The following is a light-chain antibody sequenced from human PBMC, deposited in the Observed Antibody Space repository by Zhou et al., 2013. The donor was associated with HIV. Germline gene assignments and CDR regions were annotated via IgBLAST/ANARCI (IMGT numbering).Light chain of an antibody. CDR1: HDVSTD. Sequence: DIEMTQSPSSLSASIGSTVSISCRASHDVSTDLNWYQLKSGKAPKLLIHAASTLQNGVPSRFSGRGSETNFTLTISSLQPDDFATYYCQQYNTYSLTFGGGTKVEN. V-gene: IGKV1-17*01. CDR2: AAS. CDR3: QQYNTYSLT. J-gene: IGKJ4*01.